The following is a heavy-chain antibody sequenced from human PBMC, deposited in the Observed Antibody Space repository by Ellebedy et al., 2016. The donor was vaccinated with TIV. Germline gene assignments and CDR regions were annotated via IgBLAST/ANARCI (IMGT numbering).Heavy chain of an antibody. D-gene: IGHD1-26*01. J-gene: IGHJ4*02. CDR3: ARVDGQWELLRD. CDR2: IDSDGSYI. V-gene: IGHV3-74*01. CDR1: GFTFSSYW. Sequence: ETLSLTCAASGFTFSSYWMHWVRQAPGKGLVWVSRIDSDGSYISYADSVKGRFTISSDNAKNTLYLQMNSLRAEDTAVYYCARVDGQWELLRDWGQGTLVTVSS.